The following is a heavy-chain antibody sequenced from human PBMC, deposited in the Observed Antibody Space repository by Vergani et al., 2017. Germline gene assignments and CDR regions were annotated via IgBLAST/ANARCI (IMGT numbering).Heavy chain of an antibody. CDR3: AKGGDYGDYSWFDP. CDR2: IRSDGSNK. J-gene: IGHJ5*02. D-gene: IGHD4-17*01. Sequence: QVQLVESGGGVVQPGGSLRLSCAASGFTFSSYCMHWVRQAPGKGLEWVAFIRSDGSNKYYADSVKGRFTISRDNSKNTLYLQMNSLRAEDTAVYYCAKGGDYGDYSWFDPWGQGTLVTVSS. V-gene: IGHV3-30*02. CDR1: GFTFSSYC.